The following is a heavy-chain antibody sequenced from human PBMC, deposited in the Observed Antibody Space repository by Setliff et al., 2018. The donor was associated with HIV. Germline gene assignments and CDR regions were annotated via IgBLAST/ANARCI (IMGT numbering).Heavy chain of an antibody. Sequence: PSETLSLTCSVSGYFISNGYYWGWIRQPPGKGLEWVGTIYQNGNTYYSPSLESRVSVSMDMSRNQFSVKLNSATAADTAVYYCARQAWHYDRDGYFIDYWGQGKLVT. CDR2: IYQNGNT. V-gene: IGHV4-38-2*02. D-gene: IGHD3-22*01. CDR1: GYFISNGYY. CDR3: ARQAWHYDRDGYFIDY. J-gene: IGHJ4*02.